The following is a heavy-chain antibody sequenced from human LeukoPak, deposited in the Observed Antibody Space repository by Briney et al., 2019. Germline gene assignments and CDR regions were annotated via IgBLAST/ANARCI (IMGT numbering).Heavy chain of an antibody. J-gene: IGHJ4*02. CDR2: IYTSGST. CDR3: ARAPSNYYGSGSYDY. CDR1: GGSISSGSYY. V-gene: IGHV4-61*02. D-gene: IGHD3-10*01. Sequence: PSETLSLTCTVSGGSISSGSYYWSWIRQPAGKGLEWIGRIYTSGSTNYNPSLKSRVTISVDTSKNQFSLKLSSVTAADTAVYYCARAPSNYYGSGSYDYWGQGTLVTVSS.